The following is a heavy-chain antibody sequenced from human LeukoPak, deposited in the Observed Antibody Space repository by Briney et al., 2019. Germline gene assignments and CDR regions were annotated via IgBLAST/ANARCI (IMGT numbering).Heavy chain of an antibody. D-gene: IGHD3-3*01. J-gene: IGHJ6*02. CDR2: ISYDGSNK. Sequence: GGSLRLSCAASGFTFSSYSMNWVRQAPGKGLEWVAVISYDGSNKYYADSVKGRFTISRDNSKNTLYLQMNSLRAEDTAVYYCANVYYDFWSGPEFTYYYYYGMDVWGQGTTVTVSS. V-gene: IGHV3-30*18. CDR1: GFTFSSYS. CDR3: ANVYYDFWSGPEFTYYYYYGMDV.